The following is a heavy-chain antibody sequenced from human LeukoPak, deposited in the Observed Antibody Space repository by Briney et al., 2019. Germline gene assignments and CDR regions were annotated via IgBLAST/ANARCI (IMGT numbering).Heavy chain of an antibody. V-gene: IGHV4-4*09. D-gene: IGHD5-24*01. Sequence: SETLSLTCTVSGVSISSCYWSWIRQPPGKGLEWIGYIYTSGSTNYNPSLKSRVTISVDTSKNQFSRKLSSVTAADTAVYYCARAGGRGVRDGYNLDYWGQGTLVTVSS. CDR2: IYTSGST. J-gene: IGHJ4*02. CDR1: GVSISSCY. CDR3: ARAGGRGVRDGYNLDY.